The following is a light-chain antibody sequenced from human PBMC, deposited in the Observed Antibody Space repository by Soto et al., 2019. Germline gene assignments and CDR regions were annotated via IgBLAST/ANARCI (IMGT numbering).Light chain of an antibody. CDR1: SSDVGGYNF. V-gene: IGLV2-8*01. J-gene: IGLJ1*01. CDR2: EVS. CDR3: ASYAGSSSV. Sequence: QSALTQPPSASGSPGQSVTISCTGTSSDVGGYNFVSWYQQHPGKAPKLMIYEVSKRPSGVPDRFSGSKSGNSASLTVSGLQAEDEADYYCASYAGSSSVFGTGTKRTVL.